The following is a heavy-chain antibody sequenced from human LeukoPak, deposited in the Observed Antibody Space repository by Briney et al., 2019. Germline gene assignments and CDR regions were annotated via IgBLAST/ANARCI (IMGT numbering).Heavy chain of an antibody. Sequence: GGSLRLSCVASGFTFGSYAMNWVRQAPGKGLEWVSGINIGGGSTYSADSVKGRFTIFRDNSKNTLYLQMNSLRAEDTAVYYCASQGTSGYYGYDAFDIWGQGTMVTVSS. D-gene: IGHD3-22*01. J-gene: IGHJ3*02. CDR3: ASQGTSGYYGYDAFDI. CDR1: GFTFGSYA. V-gene: IGHV3-23*01. CDR2: INIGGGST.